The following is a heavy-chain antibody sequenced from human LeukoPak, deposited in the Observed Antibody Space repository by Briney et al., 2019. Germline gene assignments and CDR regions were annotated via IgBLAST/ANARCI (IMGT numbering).Heavy chain of an antibody. V-gene: IGHV3-33*01. CDR2: IWYDGSNK. J-gene: IGHJ4*02. CDR3: ARDIEGSGSYYPLRY. Sequence: GRSLRLSCAAAGFTFSSYGMHWVRQAPGKGLEGVAVIWYDGSNKYYSDSVKGRFTITSDNSKNPLYLQMNSLRVEDSAVYYCARDIEGSGSYYPLRYWGQGTLVTVSS. D-gene: IGHD3-10*01. CDR1: GFTFSSYG.